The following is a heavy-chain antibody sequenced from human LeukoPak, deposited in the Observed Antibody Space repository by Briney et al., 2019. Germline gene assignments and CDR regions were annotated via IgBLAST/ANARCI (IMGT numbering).Heavy chain of an antibody. Sequence: GASVKVSCKASGYTFTRYYLHWVRQAPGQGLEWMGIINPSGGSTRYAQKFQGRVTMTRDTSTSTAYMELSSLRSEDTAVYYCARNPGYCSSTSCYSYYFDYWGQGTLVTVSS. CDR2: INPSGGST. CDR1: GYTFTRYY. J-gene: IGHJ4*02. D-gene: IGHD2-2*01. V-gene: IGHV1-46*01. CDR3: ARNPGYCSSTSCYSYYFDY.